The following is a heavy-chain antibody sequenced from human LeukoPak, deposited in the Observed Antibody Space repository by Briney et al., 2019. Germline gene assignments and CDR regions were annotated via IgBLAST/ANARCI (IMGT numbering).Heavy chain of an antibody. V-gene: IGHV1-69*01. CDR3: ASRLYCSNTRCRNFPFAY. J-gene: IGHJ4*02. CDR1: GGTFSSYA. CDR2: IIPIFGTA. Sequence: SVKVSCKASGGTFSSYAINWVRQAPGQGLEWMGGIIPIFGTANYAQKFQGRVTITADESTSTAYMELSSLRSEDTAIYYCASRLYCSNTRCRNFPFAYWGQGTLVTVSS. D-gene: IGHD2-2*01.